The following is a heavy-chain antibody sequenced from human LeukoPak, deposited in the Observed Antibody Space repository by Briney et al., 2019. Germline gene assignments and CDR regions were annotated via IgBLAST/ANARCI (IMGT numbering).Heavy chain of an antibody. D-gene: IGHD4-17*01. J-gene: IGHJ3*02. Sequence: GSSVKVSCKASGGTLSSYAISWVRQAPGQGLEWMGRIIPIFGTANYAQKFQGRVTITTDESTSTAYMELSSLRSEDTAVYYCATPDYGDWGYAFDIWGQGTMVTVSS. CDR1: GGTLSSYA. CDR3: ATPDYGDWGYAFDI. V-gene: IGHV1-69*05. CDR2: IIPIFGTA.